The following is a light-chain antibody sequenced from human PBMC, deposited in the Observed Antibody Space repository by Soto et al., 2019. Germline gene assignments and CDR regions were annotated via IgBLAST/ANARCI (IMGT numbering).Light chain of an antibody. CDR2: GAS. Sequence: EIVLTQSPGTLSLSPGERATLYCRASQSVGSNYLAWYQQKPGQAPRVLIYGASSRATGIPDRFSGSGSGADFTLTISRLKPEDFAVYYCQQYTTSPFIFGPGTKVDIK. J-gene: IGKJ3*01. CDR1: QSVGSNY. V-gene: IGKV3-20*01. CDR3: QQYTTSPFI.